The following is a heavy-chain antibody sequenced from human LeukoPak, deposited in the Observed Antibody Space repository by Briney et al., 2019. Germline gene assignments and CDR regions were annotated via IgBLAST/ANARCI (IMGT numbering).Heavy chain of an antibody. D-gene: IGHD2-8*01. V-gene: IGHV3-48*01. CDR3: AKDRVPQYATYKDYFDY. CDR2: ISSSSSTI. CDR1: GFTFSRYT. Sequence: GGSLRLSCAASGFTFSRYTMNWVRQAPGKGLEWVSYISSSSSTIYYADSVRGRFIISRDNSKNTLYLQMNSLRAEDTAVYYCAKDRVPQYATYKDYFDYWGQGTLVTVSS. J-gene: IGHJ4*02.